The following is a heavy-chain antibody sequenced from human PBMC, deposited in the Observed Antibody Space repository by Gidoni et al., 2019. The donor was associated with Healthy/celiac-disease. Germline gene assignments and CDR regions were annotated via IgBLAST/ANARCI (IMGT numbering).Heavy chain of an antibody. J-gene: IGHJ4*02. CDR2: IYWNDDK. V-gene: IGHV2-5*01. Sequence: QITLKESGPTLVKPTQTLTLTCTFSGFSLSTSGVGVGWIRQPPGKALEWLALIYWNDDKRYRPSLKSRLTITKDTSKNQVVLTMTNMDPVDTATYYCAHSPVVVIHFDYWGQGTLVTVSS. D-gene: IGHD3-22*01. CDR3: AHSPVVVIHFDY. CDR1: GFSLSTSGVG.